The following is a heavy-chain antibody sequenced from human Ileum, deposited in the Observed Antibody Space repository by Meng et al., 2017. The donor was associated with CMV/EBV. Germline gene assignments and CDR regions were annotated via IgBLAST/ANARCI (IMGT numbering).Heavy chain of an antibody. J-gene: IGHJ4*02. Sequence: GYTFPNYWIGWVRQMPGKGLEWMGIIYPAASETRYSPSFQGQVTFSADNSINTAYLQWSSLKASDTAIYYCARHHGYGSGRIVASDYWGQGTLVTVSS. CDR1: GYTFPNYW. CDR3: ARHHGYGSGRIVASDY. CDR2: IYPAASET. D-gene: IGHD3-10*01. V-gene: IGHV5-51*01.